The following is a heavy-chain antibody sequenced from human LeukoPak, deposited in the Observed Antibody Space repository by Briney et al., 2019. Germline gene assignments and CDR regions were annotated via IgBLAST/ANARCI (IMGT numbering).Heavy chain of an antibody. CDR2: ISYDGSNK. Sequence: PGGSLRLSCAASGFTFSSYAMHWVRQAPGKGLEWVAVISYDGSNKYYADSVKGRFTISRDNSKNTLYLQMNSLRAEDTAVYYCARGYQLPKLCYFDYWGQGTLVTVSS. CDR1: GFTFSSYA. J-gene: IGHJ4*02. D-gene: IGHD2-2*01. V-gene: IGHV3-30-3*01. CDR3: ARGYQLPKLCYFDY.